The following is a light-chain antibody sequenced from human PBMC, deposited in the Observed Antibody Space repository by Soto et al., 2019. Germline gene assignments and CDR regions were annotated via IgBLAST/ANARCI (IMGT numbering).Light chain of an antibody. CDR1: QRVSNSF. J-gene: IGKJ3*01. CDR3: QQFAGSPF. CDR2: GAS. V-gene: IGKV3-20*01. Sequence: EIQLTQSPGTLSLSPGERATLSCRASQRVSNSFLAWYQQKPGQAPRLLIYGASSRATGIPDRFSGSGSGTDFTLTISRLEPEDFAVYYCQQFAGSPFFGPGTKVDIK.